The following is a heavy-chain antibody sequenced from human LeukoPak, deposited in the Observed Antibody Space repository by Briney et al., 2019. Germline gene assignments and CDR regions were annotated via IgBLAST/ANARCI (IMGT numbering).Heavy chain of an antibody. J-gene: IGHJ4*02. CDR3: AKVGTYDIVTDCSPHLDY. D-gene: IGHD3-9*01. V-gene: IGHV3-23*01. CDR1: GFTFSSYA. Sequence: GGPLPLSCAVSGFTFSSYAMSWLRQAPRKGLEWVSEISGGGYSTYYDDSVKGRFTISRNNSMNILYLKMNSLRAEDTAVYYCAKVGTYDIVTDCSPHLDYWGQGTLVTVSS. CDR2: ISGGGYST.